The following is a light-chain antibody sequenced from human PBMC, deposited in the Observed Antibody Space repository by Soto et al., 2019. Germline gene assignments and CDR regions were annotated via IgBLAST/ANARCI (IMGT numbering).Light chain of an antibody. J-gene: IGKJ2*01. CDR3: QQCRNWPYT. V-gene: IGKV3-15*01. Sequence: ETVMTQSPGTQSVSVGDRVTLSCRASQSVSSDLAWYQQKSGQAPRLLVFGASTRATGIPARFSGSGTGTEFTLTISSLQFEDFAVYYCQQCRNWPYTFGQGTKLEIK. CDR2: GAS. CDR1: QSVSSD.